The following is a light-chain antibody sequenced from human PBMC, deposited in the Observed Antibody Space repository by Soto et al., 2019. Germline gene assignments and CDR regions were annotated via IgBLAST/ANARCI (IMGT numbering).Light chain of an antibody. Sequence: EIVLTQSPGTLFLSPGERATLSCRASQSVSSSYLAWYQQKPGQAPRLLIYGASTRATGTPDRFSGSGSGTDFTLTISGLEREDFAVYYCQHYGSPPYTFGQGTKLEIK. V-gene: IGKV3-20*01. CDR2: GAS. CDR1: QSVSSSY. J-gene: IGKJ2*01. CDR3: QHYGSPPYT.